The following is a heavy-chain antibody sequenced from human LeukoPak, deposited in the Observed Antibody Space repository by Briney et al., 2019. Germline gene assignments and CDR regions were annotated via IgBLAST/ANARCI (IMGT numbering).Heavy chain of an antibody. CDR1: GFTFSSYG. V-gene: IGHV3-33*01. J-gene: IGHJ3*02. D-gene: IGHD2-15*01. CDR2: IWYDGSNK. Sequence: PGGSLRLSCAASGFTFSSYGMHWVRQAPGKGREGVAVIWYDGSNKYYADSVKGRFTISRDNSKNTLYLQMNSLRAEDTAVYYCARARGGPHDAFDIWGQGTMVTVSS. CDR3: ARARGGPHDAFDI.